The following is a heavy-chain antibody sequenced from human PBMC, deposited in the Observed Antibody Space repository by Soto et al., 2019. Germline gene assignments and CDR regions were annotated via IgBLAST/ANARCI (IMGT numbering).Heavy chain of an antibody. J-gene: IGHJ6*02. Sequence: PSETLSLTCAVCGGSFSGYYWSWIRQPPGKGLEWIGEINHSGSTNYNPSLKSRVTISVDTSKNQFSLKLSSVTAADTAVYYCARLKRLYYYYGMDVWGQGTTVTVSS. CDR2: INHSGST. V-gene: IGHV4-34*01. CDR1: GGSFSGYY. CDR3: ARLKRLYYYYGMDV.